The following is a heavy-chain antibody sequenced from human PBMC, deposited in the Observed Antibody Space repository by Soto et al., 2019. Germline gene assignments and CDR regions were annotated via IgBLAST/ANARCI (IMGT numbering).Heavy chain of an antibody. V-gene: IGHV1-18*01. Sequence: GASVKVSCKASGYTFTSYGLSWVRQAPGQGLEWMGWISAYNGNTNYAQKLQGRVTMTTDTSTSTAYMELRSLRSDDTAVYFCARVDTAMADDYYYYYYMDVWGKGTTVTVSS. CDR2: ISAYNGNT. CDR3: ARVDTAMADDYYYYYYMDV. J-gene: IGHJ6*03. D-gene: IGHD5-18*01. CDR1: GYTFTSYG.